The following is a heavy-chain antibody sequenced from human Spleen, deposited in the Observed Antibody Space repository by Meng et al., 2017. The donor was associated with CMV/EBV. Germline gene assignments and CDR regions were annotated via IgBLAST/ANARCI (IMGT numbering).Heavy chain of an antibody. D-gene: IGHD4-11*01. V-gene: IGHV3-7*01. Sequence: GESLKISCAASGFTFSIYWMSWVRQAPGKGLEWVANIKQDESETYYVDSVKGRFTISRDNAKNSLHLQMSSLRAEDTAVYYCARARGLPAGSYYFDYWGQGALVTVSS. CDR2: IKQDESET. CDR3: ARARGLPAGSYYFDY. CDR1: GFTFSIYW. J-gene: IGHJ4*02.